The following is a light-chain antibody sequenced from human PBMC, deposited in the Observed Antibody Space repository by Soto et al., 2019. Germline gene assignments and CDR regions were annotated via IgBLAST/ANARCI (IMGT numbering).Light chain of an antibody. CDR3: QQYYTYST. Sequence: DIQMTQSPSTLSATDGDRVTITCRATQSISTSLAWYQQKPGKAPNLLISGASNLESGVPSRFSGSGSGTEFTLTISSLQPDDFSSYYCQQYYTYSTFGQGAKV. CDR2: GAS. J-gene: IGKJ1*01. V-gene: IGKV1-5*01. CDR1: QSISTS.